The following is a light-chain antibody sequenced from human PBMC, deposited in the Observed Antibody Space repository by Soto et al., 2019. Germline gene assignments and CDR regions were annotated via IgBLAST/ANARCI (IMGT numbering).Light chain of an antibody. J-gene: IGKJ4*01. CDR2: GAS. Sequence: EIVLTQSPGTLSLSPGERATLSCRASQSVSSSYLAWYQQKPGQAPRLLIYGASSRATGIPDRFSGSGSGTDFTLTISRLEPEDSAVYYCHQYDSSPLTCGGGTKVEIK. CDR3: HQYDSSPLT. V-gene: IGKV3-20*01. CDR1: QSVSSSY.